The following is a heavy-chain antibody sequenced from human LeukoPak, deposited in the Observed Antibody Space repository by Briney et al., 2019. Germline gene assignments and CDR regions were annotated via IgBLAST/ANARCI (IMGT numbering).Heavy chain of an antibody. CDR3: ARDFYCGSTSCHPR. J-gene: IGHJ4*02. CDR2: IIPIFGTA. CDR1: GGTFSSYA. V-gene: IGHV1-69*13. Sequence: ASVKVSCKASGGTFSSYAISWVRQAPGQGLEWMGGIIPIFGTANYAQKFQGRVTITADESTSTAYMELSSLRSEDTAVYYCARDFYCGSTSCHPRWGQGTLVTVSS. D-gene: IGHD2-2*01.